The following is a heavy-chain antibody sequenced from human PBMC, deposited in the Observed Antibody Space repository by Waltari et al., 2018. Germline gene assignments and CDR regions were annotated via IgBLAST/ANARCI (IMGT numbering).Heavy chain of an antibody. J-gene: IGHJ3*02. Sequence: QVHLQESGPGLVKPSGTLSLTCTVSGCSISTDYWSWIRQPPGKGLEWVGYIYYSGSSNYNPPPQSRVTISVYSPTYQFSLKLSSVTAADTAVYYCARVNDFWSDYYISAFDICGHGTMVTVSS. D-gene: IGHD3-3*01. CDR2: IYYSGSS. CDR1: GCSISTDY. CDR3: ARVNDFWSDYYISAFDI. V-gene: IGHV4-59*01.